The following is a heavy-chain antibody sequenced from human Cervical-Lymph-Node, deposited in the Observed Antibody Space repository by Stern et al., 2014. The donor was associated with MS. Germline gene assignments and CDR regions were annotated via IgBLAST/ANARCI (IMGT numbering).Heavy chain of an antibody. CDR2: ISSSGSTI. J-gene: IGHJ1*01. CDR3: ARADSSYPRALKH. V-gene: IGHV3-11*01. Sequence: VQLVQSGGGLVKPGGSLRLSCAASGFTFSDYYMSWIRQAPGKGLEWVSYISSSGSTIYYADSVKGRFTISRDKAKNSLYLQMNSLRAEDTAVYYCARADSSYPRALKHWGQGTLVTVSS. D-gene: IGHD3-22*01. CDR1: GFTFSDYY.